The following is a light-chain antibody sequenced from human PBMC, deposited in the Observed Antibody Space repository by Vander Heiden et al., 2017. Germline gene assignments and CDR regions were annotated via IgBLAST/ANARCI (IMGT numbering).Light chain of an antibody. V-gene: IGLV3-21*04. CDR3: QVWDSSTDNRV. CDR2: YDS. CDR1: NIGSKS. Sequence: SYVLTQPPSVSVAPGKTARITCGGNNIGSKSVHWYQQKPGQAPVLVIYYDSDRPSGIPERFSGSNSGNTATLTISRVEAGDEADYYCQVWDSSTDNRVFGGGTKLTGL. J-gene: IGLJ2*01.